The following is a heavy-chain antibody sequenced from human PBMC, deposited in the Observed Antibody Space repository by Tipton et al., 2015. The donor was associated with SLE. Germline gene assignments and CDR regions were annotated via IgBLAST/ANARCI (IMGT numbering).Heavy chain of an antibody. CDR1: GFTFSSYA. CDR2: ISSNGGNT. CDR3: VKDRVVVIDDAFDI. D-gene: IGHD3-22*01. V-gene: IGHV3-64D*06. Sequence: GSLRLSCSASGFTFSSYAMHWVRQAPGKGLEYVSAISSNGGNTYYADSLKGRLTISRDNSKNTLYLQMSSLRPEDTAVYYCVKDRVVVIDDAFDIWGQGTMVTVSS. J-gene: IGHJ3*02.